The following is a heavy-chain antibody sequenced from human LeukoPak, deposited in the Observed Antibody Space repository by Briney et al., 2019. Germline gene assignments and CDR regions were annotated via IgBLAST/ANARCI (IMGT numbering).Heavy chain of an antibody. CDR2: INPNSGGT. V-gene: IGHV1-2*02. J-gene: IGHJ4*02. Sequence: GASVKVSCKASGYTFTSYGISWVRQAPGQGLEWMGWINPNSGGTNYAQKFQGRVTMTRDTSISTAYMELSRLRSDDTAVYYCARDLGYYYDSSCYNGDYWGQGTLVTVSS. D-gene: IGHD3-22*01. CDR1: GYTFTSYG. CDR3: ARDLGYYYDSSCYNGDY.